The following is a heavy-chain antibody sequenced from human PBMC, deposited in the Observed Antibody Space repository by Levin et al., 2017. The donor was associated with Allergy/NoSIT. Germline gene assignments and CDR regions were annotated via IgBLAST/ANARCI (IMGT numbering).Heavy chain of an antibody. Sequence: GESLKISCAASGFTFSSYAMHWVRQAPGKGLEWVAVISYDGSNKYYADSVKGRFTISRDNSKNTLYLQMNSLRAEDTAVYYCAREAVAGAFDIWGQGTMVTVSS. J-gene: IGHJ3*02. D-gene: IGHD6-19*01. V-gene: IGHV3-30-3*01. CDR1: GFTFSSYA. CDR3: AREAVAGAFDI. CDR2: ISYDGSNK.